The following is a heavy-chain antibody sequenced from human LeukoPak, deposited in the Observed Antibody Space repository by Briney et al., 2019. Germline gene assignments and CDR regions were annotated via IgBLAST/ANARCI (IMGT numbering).Heavy chain of an antibody. J-gene: IGHJ4*02. D-gene: IGHD3-22*01. CDR1: GFIFSNYA. V-gene: IGHV3-23*01. CDR2: IGASGYST. CDR3: AKDPDYDSSGYSDY. Sequence: GGSLRLSCAASGFIFSNYAMNWVRQAPGKGLEGVSGIGASGYSTYYADSVKGRFTNSRDNSENTLYLQMNSLRAEDTAVYYCAKDPDYDSSGYSDYWGQGTLVTVSS.